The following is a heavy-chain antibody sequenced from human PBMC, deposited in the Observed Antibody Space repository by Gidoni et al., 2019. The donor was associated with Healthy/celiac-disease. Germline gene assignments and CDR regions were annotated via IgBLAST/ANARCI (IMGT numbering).Heavy chain of an antibody. Sequence: QVQLVESGGAVVQPGRSLILSCAASGFTFSSYGMHWVRQAPGKGLEWVAVISYDGSNKYYADSVKGLFTISRDNSKNTLYLQMNSLRAEDTAVYYCAKTYYDSSFDAFDIWGQGTMVTVSS. V-gene: IGHV3-30*18. J-gene: IGHJ3*02. CDR2: ISYDGSNK. D-gene: IGHD3-22*01. CDR1: GFTFSSYG. CDR3: AKTYYDSSFDAFDI.